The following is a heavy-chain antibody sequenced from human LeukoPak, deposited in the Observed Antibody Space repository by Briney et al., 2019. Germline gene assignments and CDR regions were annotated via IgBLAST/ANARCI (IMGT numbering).Heavy chain of an antibody. CDR3: ARYLVVSYYYGMDV. J-gene: IGHJ6*02. V-gene: IGHV3-21*01. Sequence: GVLRLSCAASGFTFSSYSMNWVRQAPGKGLEWVSSISSSSSYIYYADSVKGRFTISRDNAKNSLYLQMNSLRAEDTAVYYCARYLVVSYYYGMDVWGQGTTVTVSS. CDR2: ISSSSSYI. D-gene: IGHD2-15*01. CDR1: GFTFSSYS.